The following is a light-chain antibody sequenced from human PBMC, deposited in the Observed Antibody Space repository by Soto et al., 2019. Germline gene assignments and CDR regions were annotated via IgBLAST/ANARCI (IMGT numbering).Light chain of an antibody. CDR1: QSLNGN. J-gene: IGKJ1*01. Sequence: EIFMTQSPATLSVSPGERATLSCRASQSLNGNLAWYQQKPGQAPRLLISRASTRATDIPARFTGSGSGTEFTLTIDSLQSEDFAVYYCQQYNYWPSFGQGTKVEIK. CDR3: QQYNYWPS. V-gene: IGKV3-15*01. CDR2: RAS.